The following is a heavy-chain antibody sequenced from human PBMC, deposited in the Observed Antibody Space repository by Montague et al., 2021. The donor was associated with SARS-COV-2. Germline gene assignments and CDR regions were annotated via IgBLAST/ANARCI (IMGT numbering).Heavy chain of an antibody. CDR2: IYYSGST. J-gene: IGHJ6*02. Sequence: SETLSLTCTVSGGSISSYYWSWIRQPPGKGLEWIWYIYYSGSTNSNPSLKSRVTISVDTSKNQFSLTLSSVTAADTAVSYCAGPKSFDWLLIPKVGYYCMDVWGQGTTVTVSS. D-gene: IGHD3-9*01. CDR3: AGPKSFDWLLIPKVGYYCMDV. CDR1: GGSISSYY. V-gene: IGHV4-59*08.